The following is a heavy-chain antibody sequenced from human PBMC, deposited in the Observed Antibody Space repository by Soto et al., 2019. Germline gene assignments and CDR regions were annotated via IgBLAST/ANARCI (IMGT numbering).Heavy chain of an antibody. V-gene: IGHV3-23*01. CDR3: AKWGGRYCSGGSCYSGVDY. Sequence: EVQLLESGGGLVQPGGSLRLSCAASGFTFSSYAMSWVRQAPGKGLEWVSAISGSGGSTYYADSVKGRFTISRDNSKNTLDLQMNSLRAEDTAVYYCAKWGGRYCSGGSCYSGVDYWGQGTLVTVSS. D-gene: IGHD2-15*01. CDR2: ISGSGGST. CDR1: GFTFSSYA. J-gene: IGHJ4*02.